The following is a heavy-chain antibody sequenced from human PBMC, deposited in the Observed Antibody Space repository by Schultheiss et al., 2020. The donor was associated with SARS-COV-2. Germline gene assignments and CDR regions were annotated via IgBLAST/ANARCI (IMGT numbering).Heavy chain of an antibody. CDR3: ARTAANIYDFLDYYGMDV. CDR2: IIPILDTA. Sequence: SVKVSCKASGGTFSSYAISWVRQAPGQGLEWMGGIIPILDTATYAQKFQGRVTITADKSTTTAYMELSSLRSDDTAVYYCARTAANIYDFLDYYGMDVWGQGTTVTVSS. V-gene: IGHV1-69*10. J-gene: IGHJ6*02. CDR1: GGTFSSYA. D-gene: IGHD5/OR15-5a*01.